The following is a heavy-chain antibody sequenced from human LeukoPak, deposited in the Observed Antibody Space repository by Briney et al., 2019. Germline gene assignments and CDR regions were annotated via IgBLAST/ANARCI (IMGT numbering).Heavy chain of an antibody. Sequence: GGSLRLSCAASGFTFDDYAMHWVRQAPGKGLEWVSLISWDGGSTYYADSVKGRFTISRDNSKNSLYLQMNSLRAEDTALYYCAKDISYSSSSAFDYWGQGTLVTVSS. CDR3: AKDISYSSSSAFDY. CDR2: ISWDGGST. V-gene: IGHV3-43D*03. D-gene: IGHD6-6*01. J-gene: IGHJ4*02. CDR1: GFTFDDYA.